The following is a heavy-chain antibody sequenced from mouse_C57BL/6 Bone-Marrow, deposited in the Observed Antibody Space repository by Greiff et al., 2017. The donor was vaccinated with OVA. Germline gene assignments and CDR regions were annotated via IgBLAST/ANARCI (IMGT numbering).Heavy chain of an antibody. CDR3: TRTYYGSRSFAY. V-gene: IGHV1-15*01. Sequence: VQLVESGAELVRPGASVTLSCKASGYTFTDYEMHWVKQTPVHGLEWIGAIDPETGGTAYNQKFQGKAILTADKSSSTAYMELRSLTSEDSAVYYCTRTYYGSRSFAYWGQGTLVTVSA. CDR2: IDPETGGT. CDR1: GYTFTDYE. D-gene: IGHD1-1*01. J-gene: IGHJ3*01.